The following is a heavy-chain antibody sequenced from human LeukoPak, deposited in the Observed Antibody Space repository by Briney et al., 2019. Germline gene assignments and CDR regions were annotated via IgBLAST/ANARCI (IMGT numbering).Heavy chain of an antibody. J-gene: IGHJ3*02. CDR3: ARGPYYYDSSGYSGAFDI. V-gene: IGHV3-74*01. CDR1: GFTFSSYW. Sequence: GGSLRLSCVASGFTFSSYWMHWVRQAPGKGLVWVSRINSDGSSTSYADSVKGRFTISRDNAKNTLYLQMNSLRAEDTAVYYCARGPYYYDSSGYSGAFDIWGQGTMVTVSS. CDR2: INSDGSST. D-gene: IGHD3-22*01.